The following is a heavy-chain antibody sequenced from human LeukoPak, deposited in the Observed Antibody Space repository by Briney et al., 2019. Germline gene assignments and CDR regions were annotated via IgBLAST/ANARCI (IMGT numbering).Heavy chain of an antibody. CDR2: IYYSGST. CDR1: GGSISSYY. CDR3: ARDTAAAGTEGAFDI. Sequence: SETLSLTCTVSGGSISSYYWSWIRQPPGKGLEWIGYIYYSGSTNYNPSLKSRVTISVDTSKNQFSLKLSSVTAADTAVYYCARDTAAAGTEGAFDIWGQGTMVTVSS. V-gene: IGHV4-59*01. D-gene: IGHD6-13*01. J-gene: IGHJ3*02.